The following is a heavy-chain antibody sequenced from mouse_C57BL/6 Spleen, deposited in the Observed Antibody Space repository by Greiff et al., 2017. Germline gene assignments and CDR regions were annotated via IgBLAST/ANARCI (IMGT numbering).Heavy chain of an antibody. Sequence: QVHVKQSGPELVKPGASVKISCKASGYTFTDYYINWVKQRPGQGLEWIGWIFPGSGSTYYNEKFKGKATLTVDKSSSTAYMLLSSLTSEDSAVYFCARDYSNYVEAWFAYWGQGTLVTVSA. D-gene: IGHD2-5*01. V-gene: IGHV1-75*01. CDR1: GYTFTDYY. J-gene: IGHJ3*01. CDR3: ARDYSNYVEAWFAY. CDR2: IFPGSGST.